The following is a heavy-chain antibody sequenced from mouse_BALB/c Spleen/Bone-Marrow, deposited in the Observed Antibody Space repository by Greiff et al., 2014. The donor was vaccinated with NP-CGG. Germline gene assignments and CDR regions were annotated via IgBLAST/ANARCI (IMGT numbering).Heavy chain of an antibody. J-gene: IGHJ3*01. CDR1: GFTFSSYT. CDR3: TREDYGYTFAY. CDR2: ISSGGSYT. D-gene: IGHD1-2*01. Sequence: EVNLVESGGGLVKPGGSLKLSCAASGFTFSSYTMSWVRQTPEKRLEWVATISSGGSYTYYPDSVKGRFTISRDNAKNTLYLQMSSLKSEDTAMYYCTREDYGYTFAYLGQGTLVTVSA. V-gene: IGHV5-6-4*01.